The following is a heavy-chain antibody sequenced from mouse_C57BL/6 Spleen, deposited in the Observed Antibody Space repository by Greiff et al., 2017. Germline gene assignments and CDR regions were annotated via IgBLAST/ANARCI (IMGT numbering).Heavy chain of an antibody. Sequence: VQLQQSGAELARPGASVKLSCKASGYTFTSYGISWVKQRTGQGLEWIGEIYPRSGNTYYNEKFKGKATLTADKSSSTAYMELRSLTSEASAVYFCGRRRGYEPFWDLDVWGTGTTVTVSS. J-gene: IGHJ1*03. V-gene: IGHV1-81*01. CDR2: IYPRSGNT. D-gene: IGHD2-3*01. CDR1: GYTFTSYG. CDR3: GRRRGYEPFWDLDV.